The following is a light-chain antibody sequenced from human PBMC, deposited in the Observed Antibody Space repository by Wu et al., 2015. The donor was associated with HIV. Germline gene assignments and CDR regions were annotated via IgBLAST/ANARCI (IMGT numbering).Light chain of an antibody. Sequence: SPGILSLSPGETAPSFVRPVRVGNAMTWYQKRRGQVPRLLIYDTSRRASGVPDRFVGSGSGTDFFLTINKLDREDFAVYYCQQFEFFGLGSGL. J-gene: IGKJ2*01. CDR2: DTS. CDR1: RVGNA. V-gene: IGKV3D-20*02. CDR3: QQFEF.